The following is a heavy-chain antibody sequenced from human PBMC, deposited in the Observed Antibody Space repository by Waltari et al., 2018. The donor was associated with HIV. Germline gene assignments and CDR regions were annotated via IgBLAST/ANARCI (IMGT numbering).Heavy chain of an antibody. CDR3: SLGKIFDY. Sequence: EVQLLESGGGLVQPGGSLRFSCAASGSTFSSYAMGWVRQAPGKGREWVSSISDSGDNRYYADSVKCRFTVSRDNSKNTLYLQVNNLRAEDTAVYYCSLGKIFDYWGQGTLVTVSS. J-gene: IGHJ4*02. CDR1: GSTFSSYA. D-gene: IGHD1-26*01. V-gene: IGHV3-23*01. CDR2: ISDSGDNR.